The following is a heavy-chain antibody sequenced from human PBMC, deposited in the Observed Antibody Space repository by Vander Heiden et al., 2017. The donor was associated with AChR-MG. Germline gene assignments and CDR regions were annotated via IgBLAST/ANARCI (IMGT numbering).Heavy chain of an antibody. CDR2: INPSGGST. J-gene: IGHJ4*02. Sequence: QVQLVQSGAEVKKPGASVKVSCKASGYTFTGYYMHWVRQAPGQGLEWMGIINPSGGSTSYAQKFQGRVTMTRDTSTSTVYMELSSLRSEDTAVYYCARGGVYSGSYYGFDYFDYWGQGTLVTVSS. D-gene: IGHD1-26*01. V-gene: IGHV1-46*01. CDR1: GYTFTGYY. CDR3: ARGGVYSGSYYGFDYFDY.